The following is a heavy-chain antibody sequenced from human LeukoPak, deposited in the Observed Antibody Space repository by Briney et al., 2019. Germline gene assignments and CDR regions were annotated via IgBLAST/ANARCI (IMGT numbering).Heavy chain of an antibody. D-gene: IGHD2-21*01. CDR1: GFAFDDYA. J-gene: IGHJ1*01. CDR2: VSWNSGTI. Sequence: GGSLRLSCAASGFAFDDYALHWVRQAPGKGLEWVLGVSWNSGTIGYGESVRGRFTISRDNAKNSLFLQMDSLRPEDTGLYYCAKDRAQGVPFRVIDHWGQGTLVTVTS. V-gene: IGHV3-9*01. CDR3: AKDRAQGVPFRVIDH.